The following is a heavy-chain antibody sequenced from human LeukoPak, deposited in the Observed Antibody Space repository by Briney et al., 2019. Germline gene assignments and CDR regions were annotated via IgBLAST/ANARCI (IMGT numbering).Heavy chain of an antibody. D-gene: IGHD1-7*01. J-gene: IGHJ4*02. V-gene: IGHV4-59*01. Sequence: SETLSLTCIVSGGSISGYYWSWIRQPPGKGLEWIGYISDTGTSIYNPSLKNRLSMLVDTSKNHFYLNLTSVTAADTAIYYCARTRTYLDYWGQGALVTVSS. CDR1: GGSISGYY. CDR2: ISDTGTS. CDR3: ARTRTYLDY.